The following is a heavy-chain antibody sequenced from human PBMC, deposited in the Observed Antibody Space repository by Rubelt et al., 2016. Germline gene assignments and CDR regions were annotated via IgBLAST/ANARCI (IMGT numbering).Heavy chain of an antibody. J-gene: IGHJ4*02. D-gene: IGHD6-6*01. V-gene: IGHV6-1*01. Sequence: QSPSRGLEWLGRTYYRSKWYNDYAVSVKSRITINPDTSKNQFSLKLSSVTAADTAVYYCARGPSIAAHDYWGQGTLVTVSS. CDR3: ARGPSIAAHDY. CDR2: TYYRSKWYN.